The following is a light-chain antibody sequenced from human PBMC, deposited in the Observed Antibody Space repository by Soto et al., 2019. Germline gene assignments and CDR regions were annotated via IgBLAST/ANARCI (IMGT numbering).Light chain of an antibody. Sequence: QSALTQPASVSGSPGQSITISCTGTTSDVGGYDYVSWYQQHPGKAPKLLIFEVRNRPSGVSSRFSGSRSANSASLTISGLQAEDEADFYGSSFTTSRTYVFGTGTKVTVL. CDR3: SSFTTSRTYV. CDR1: TSDVGGYDY. CDR2: EVR. V-gene: IGLV2-14*01. J-gene: IGLJ1*01.